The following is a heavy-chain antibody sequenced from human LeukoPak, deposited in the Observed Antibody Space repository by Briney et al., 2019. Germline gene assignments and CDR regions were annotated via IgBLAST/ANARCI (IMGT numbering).Heavy chain of an antibody. CDR2: ISVLSGNT. J-gene: IGHJ2*01. CDR3: ARAPDDYDFWSGLFDF. CDR1: GYTLTNHG. V-gene: IGHV1-18*01. D-gene: IGHD3-3*01. Sequence: AAVKDSCKPPGYTLTNHGISWVRQALGQGREWMGWISVLSGNTNYAQNLQGRVTMTTDPSTRTAYMELRSLRSDDTAVYYCARAPDDYDFWSGLFDFGGGGTVVSVS.